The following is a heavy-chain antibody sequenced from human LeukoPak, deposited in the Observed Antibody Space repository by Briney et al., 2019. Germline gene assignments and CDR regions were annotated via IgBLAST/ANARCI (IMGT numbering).Heavy chain of an antibody. Sequence: GGSLRLSCAASGFTFSSYGMHWVRQAPGKGLEWVAVISYDGSNKYYADSVKGRFTISRDNSKNTLYLQMNSLRAEDTAVYYCAKRQGENTPDYWGQGTLVTVSS. V-gene: IGHV3-30*18. CDR2: ISYDGSNK. CDR3: AKRQGENTPDY. J-gene: IGHJ4*02. D-gene: IGHD3-16*01. CDR1: GFTFSSYG.